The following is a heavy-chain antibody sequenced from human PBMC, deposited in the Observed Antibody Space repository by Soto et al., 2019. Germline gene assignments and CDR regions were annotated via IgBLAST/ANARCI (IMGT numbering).Heavy chain of an antibody. CDR1: GGTFSSYA. J-gene: IGHJ4*02. V-gene: IGHV1-69*01. D-gene: IGHD2-2*01. Sequence: QVQLVQSGAEVKKPGSSVKVSCKASGGTFSSYAISWVRQAPGQGLEWMGGIIPIFGTANYAQKFKGRVTITADESTSTDYMELSSLRSEDTAVYYCARTAGGMAMTYYFDYWGQGTLVTVSS. CDR3: ARTAGGMAMTYYFDY. CDR2: IIPIFGTA.